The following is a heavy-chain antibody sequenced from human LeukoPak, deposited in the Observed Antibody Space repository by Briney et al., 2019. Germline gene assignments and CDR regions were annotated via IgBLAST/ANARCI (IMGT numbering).Heavy chain of an antibody. J-gene: IGHJ6*02. V-gene: IGHV3-23*01. CDR1: GFTFSSYS. CDR2: ISGSGGSA. Sequence: GGSLRLSCAASGFTFSSYSMNWVRQAPGKGLEWVSAISGSGGSAYYADSVKGRFTISRDNSKNTLYLQMNSLRAEDTAVYYCAKGPEGMDVWGQGTTVTVSS. CDR3: AKGPEGMDV.